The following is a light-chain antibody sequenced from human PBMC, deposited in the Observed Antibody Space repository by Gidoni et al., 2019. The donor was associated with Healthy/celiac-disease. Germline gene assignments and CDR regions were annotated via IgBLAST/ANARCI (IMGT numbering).Light chain of an antibody. CDR3: SSYTSSSTVV. CDR2: DVS. J-gene: IGLJ2*01. V-gene: IGLV2-14*01. Sequence: QSALTQPASVSWSPGQSITISCTGTSSDVGGYNYVSWYQQHPGKAHKLMIYDVSKRPSGVSNRFSGTKSGNTASLTISGLQAEDEADYYCSSYTSSSTVVFGGGTKLTVL. CDR1: SSDVGGYNY.